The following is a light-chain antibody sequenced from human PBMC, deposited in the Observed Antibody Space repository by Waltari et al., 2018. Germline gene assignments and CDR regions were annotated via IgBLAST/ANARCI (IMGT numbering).Light chain of an antibody. Sequence: QSVLTQPPSVAGAPGQRVSLSCTGRSSNIGAGYDVHWYQQMPGTAPNLLIYGSNTRPSGVPDRFSGSKSGPSASLPITGLQAEDAGDYYCQSYDSSRTVVFGGGTKLTVL. V-gene: IGLV1-40*01. CDR3: QSYDSSRTVV. CDR2: GSN. J-gene: IGLJ2*01. CDR1: SSNIGAGYD.